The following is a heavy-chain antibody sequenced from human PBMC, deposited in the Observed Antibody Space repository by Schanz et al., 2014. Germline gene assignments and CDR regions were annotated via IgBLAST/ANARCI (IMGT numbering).Heavy chain of an antibody. CDR1: GGSISSHY. CDR2: IYYGGST. V-gene: IGHV4-59*08. J-gene: IGHJ4*02. CDR3: ARHGFESNAWSSFGY. D-gene: IGHD6-19*01. Sequence: QVQLQESGPGLVKPSETLSLICTVSGGSISSHYWSWMRQPPGKGLEWIAYIYYGGSTNFNPSLKSRVSIPGDSSKTQFYRELSSLTAADTAIYYCARHGFESNAWSSFGYWGQGTLVTVSS.